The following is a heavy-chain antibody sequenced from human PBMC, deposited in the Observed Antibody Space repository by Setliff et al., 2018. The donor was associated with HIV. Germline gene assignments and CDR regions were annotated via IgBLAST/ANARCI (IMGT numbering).Heavy chain of an antibody. CDR2: MYYSGST. J-gene: IGHJ4*02. D-gene: IGHD6-13*01. CDR3: ARDGYSSSWYVISGSFDY. CDR1: GGSISSSSYY. V-gene: IGHV4-39*07. Sequence: LSLTCTVSGGSISSSSYYWGWIRQPPGKGLEWIGSMYYSGSTYYNPSLKSRVTISVDTSKNQFSLKLSSVTAADTAVYYCARDGYSSSWYVISGSFDYWGQGILVTVSS.